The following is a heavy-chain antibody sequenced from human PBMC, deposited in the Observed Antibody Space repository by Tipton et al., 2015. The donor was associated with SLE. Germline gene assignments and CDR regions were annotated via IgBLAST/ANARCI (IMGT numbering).Heavy chain of an antibody. CDR1: GYTFTDYD. D-gene: IGHD1-26*01. V-gene: IGHV1-8*01. J-gene: IGHJ4*02. CDR3: ARAKWEPDY. CDR2: MNPDRGNT. Sequence: QVQLVQSGAEVKKPGASVTVSCKTSGYTFTDYDINWVRQATGQGFEWMGWMNPDRGNTGYAQKFQGRVTMTWDTSKSTAYMHLSSLRYEDTAVYYCARAKWEPDYWGQGTLVTVSS.